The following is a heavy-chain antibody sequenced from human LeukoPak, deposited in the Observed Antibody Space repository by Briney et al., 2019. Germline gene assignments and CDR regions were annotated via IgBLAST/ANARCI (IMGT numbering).Heavy chain of an antibody. CDR3: ACLLLWFGETFDY. V-gene: IGHV3-48*01. CDR1: GFTFSSYW. CDR2: ISSSSSTI. J-gene: IGHJ4*02. D-gene: IGHD3-10*01. Sequence: PGGSLRLSCAASGFTFSSYWMSWVRQAPGKGLEWVSYISSSSSTIYYADSVKGRFTISRDNAKNSLYLQMNSLRAEDTAVYYCACLLLWFGETFDYWGQGTLVTVSS.